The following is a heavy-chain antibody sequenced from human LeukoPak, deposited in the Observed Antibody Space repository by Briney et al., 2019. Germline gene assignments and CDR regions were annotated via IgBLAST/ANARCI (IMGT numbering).Heavy chain of an antibody. J-gene: IGHJ3*02. CDR3: ARGGGGPAMVTDAFDI. V-gene: IGHV1-69*05. CDR2: IIPIFGAA. D-gene: IGHD5-18*01. Sequence: SVKVSCKASGGTFSSYAISWVRQAPGQGLEWMGGIIPIFGAANYAQKFQGRVTITTDESTSTAYMELSSLRSEDTAVYYCARGGGGPAMVTDAFDIWGQGTMVTVSS. CDR1: GGTFSSYA.